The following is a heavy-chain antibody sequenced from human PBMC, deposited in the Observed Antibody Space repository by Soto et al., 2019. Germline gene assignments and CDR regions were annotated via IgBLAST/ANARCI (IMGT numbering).Heavy chain of an antibody. CDR1: WSTFPRDC. CDR2: MNRSGGST. J-gene: IGHJ6*02. CDR3: AKDRGRATAGEYYYYGMDV. Sequence: VYFRASWSTFPRDCIHLVRQNTGQGHEWMGMMNRSGGSTDYAQNFQGRVTMTRDPSRSTVYMELSSLRSDDTAVYYCAKDRGRATAGEYYYYGMDVWGQGIT. D-gene: IGHD6-13*01. V-gene: IGHV1-46*01.